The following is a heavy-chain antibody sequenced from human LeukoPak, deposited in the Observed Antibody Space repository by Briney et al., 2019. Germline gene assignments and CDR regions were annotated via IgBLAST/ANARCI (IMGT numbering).Heavy chain of an antibody. CDR1: GFTFSDYY. D-gene: IGHD4-23*01. CDR2: ISTRDNTI. CDR3: ARGARWAYYFDY. J-gene: IGHJ4*02. V-gene: IGHV3-11*01. Sequence: GGSLRLSCTASGFTFSDYYMSWIRQTPGKGLEWLSYISTRDNTIQYADSVKGRFTISRDNANNSAFLQMNNLRVEDSAIYYCARGARWAYYFDYWGQGSLVTVSS.